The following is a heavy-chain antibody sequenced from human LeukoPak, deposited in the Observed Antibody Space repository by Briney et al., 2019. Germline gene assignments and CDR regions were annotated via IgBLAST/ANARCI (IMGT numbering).Heavy chain of an antibody. CDR3: ARLPGY. CDR2: IYYSGNT. CDR1: GGSISRGSYY. V-gene: IGHV4-39*01. J-gene: IGHJ4*02. Sequence: SETLSLTCSVSGGSISRGSYYLGWIRQPPGKGLEWIGSIYYSGNTYYNPSLKSRVTISVDTSKNQFSLKLSSVTAADTAVYYCARLPGYWGQGTLVTVSS.